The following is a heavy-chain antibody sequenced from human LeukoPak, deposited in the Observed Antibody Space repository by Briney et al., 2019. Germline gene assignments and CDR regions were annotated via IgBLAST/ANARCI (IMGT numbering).Heavy chain of an antibody. CDR2: ISTSGGST. V-gene: IGHV3-23*01. D-gene: IGHD3-22*01. CDR3: AKTRPPYDTYYFDY. CDR1: GFTFSSYA. J-gene: IGHJ4*02. Sequence: GGSLRLSCAASGFTFSSYAMSWVRQAPGKGQEWVSVISTSGGSTNYADSVKGRFTISRDNSKNTLYLQMNSLRAEDTAVYYCAKTRPPYDTYYFDYWGQGTLVTVSS.